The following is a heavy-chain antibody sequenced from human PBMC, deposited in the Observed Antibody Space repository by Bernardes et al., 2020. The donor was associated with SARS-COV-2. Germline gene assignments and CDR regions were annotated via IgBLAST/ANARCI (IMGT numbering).Heavy chain of an antibody. Sequence: SDTLSLICTVSGGSISAYYWSWFRQPPGKGLEWIGYLYYTGSTNYNPSLQSRVTISVDTSKNQFSLKLSSVTAADTAVYYCARGFDYWGQGILVTVSS. J-gene: IGHJ4*02. CDR3: ARGFDY. CDR1: GGSISAYY. CDR2: LYYTGST. V-gene: IGHV4-59*07.